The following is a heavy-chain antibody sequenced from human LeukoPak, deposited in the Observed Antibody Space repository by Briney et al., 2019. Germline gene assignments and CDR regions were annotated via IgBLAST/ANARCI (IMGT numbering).Heavy chain of an antibody. CDR3: AKVRTPYYYDSSGYFQH. D-gene: IGHD3-22*01. Sequence: PGGSLRLSCAASRFTFSSYGMHWVRQAPGKGLEWVAVISYDGSNKYYADSVKGRFTISRDNSKNTLYLQMNSLRAEDTAVHYCAKVRTPYYYDSSGYFQHWGQGTLVTVSS. CDR1: RFTFSSYG. V-gene: IGHV3-30*18. J-gene: IGHJ1*01. CDR2: ISYDGSNK.